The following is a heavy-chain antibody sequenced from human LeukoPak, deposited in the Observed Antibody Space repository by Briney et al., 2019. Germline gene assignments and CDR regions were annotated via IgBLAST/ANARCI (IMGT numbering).Heavy chain of an antibody. D-gene: IGHD2-2*01. J-gene: IGHJ6*03. Sequence: ASVKVSCKASGYTFTGYYMHWVRQAPGQGLEWMGWINPDSGGTNYAQKFQGRVTMTRDTSISTAYMELSRLRSDDTAVYYCARDLGVPAAYYYYMDVWGKGTTVTVSS. CDR2: INPDSGGT. CDR3: ARDLGVPAAYYYYMDV. CDR1: GYTFTGYY. V-gene: IGHV1-2*02.